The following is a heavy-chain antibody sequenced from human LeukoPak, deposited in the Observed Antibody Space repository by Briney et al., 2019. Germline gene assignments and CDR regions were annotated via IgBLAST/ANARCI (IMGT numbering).Heavy chain of an antibody. CDR1: GYTFTSYG. Sequence: ASAKVSCKASGYTFTSYGISWVRQAPGQGLEWMGWISAYNGNTNYAQKLQGRVTMTTDTSTSTAYMELRSLRSDDTAVYYCARERRSSSWYLTAWFDPWGQGTLVTVSS. J-gene: IGHJ5*02. CDR2: ISAYNGNT. CDR3: ARERRSSSWYLTAWFDP. V-gene: IGHV1-18*01. D-gene: IGHD6-13*01.